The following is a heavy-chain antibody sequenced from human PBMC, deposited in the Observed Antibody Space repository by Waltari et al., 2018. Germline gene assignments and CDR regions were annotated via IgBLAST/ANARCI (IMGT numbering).Heavy chain of an antibody. CDR3: AREMTTVTIAY. D-gene: IGHD4-17*01. V-gene: IGHV3-7*01. CDR1: GFTFISYW. J-gene: IGHJ4*02. Sequence: EVQLVESGGGLVQPGGSLRLSCAASGFTFISYWMSWVRQAPGKGLEWVANIKQDGSEKYYVDSVKGRFTISRDNAKNSLYLQMNSLRAEDTAVYYCAREMTTVTIAYWGQGTLVTVSS. CDR2: IKQDGSEK.